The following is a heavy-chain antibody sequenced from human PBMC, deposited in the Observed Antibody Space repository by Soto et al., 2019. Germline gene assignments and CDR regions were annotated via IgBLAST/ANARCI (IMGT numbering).Heavy chain of an antibody. J-gene: IGHJ3*01. Sequence: QVQLLQSGAEVKKPGSSVKVSCKASGGTLSNYAISWVRQAPGQGLEWMGGIIPMLGSANYAQKFQDRVTITADESTRTTYMELSSLRSEDAAVYFCASRERVDAFDVWGQGTMVTVSS. CDR2: IIPMLGSA. V-gene: IGHV1-69*01. CDR1: GGTLSNYA. D-gene: IGHD1-26*01. CDR3: ASRERVDAFDV.